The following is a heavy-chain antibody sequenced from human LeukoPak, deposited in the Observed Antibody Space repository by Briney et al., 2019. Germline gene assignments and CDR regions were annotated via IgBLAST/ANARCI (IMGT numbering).Heavy chain of an antibody. CDR2: ISYDGSVK. V-gene: IGHV3-30-3*01. Sequence: GRSLRLSCAASGFNFSSHAMYWARQAPDKGLEWVTFISYDGSVKSYADSVRGRFTISRDNSKNTLSLQMNSLRGEDTAVYYCAKDLGSGWYLANPFDYWGQGTLVTVSS. CDR3: AKDLGSGWYLANPFDY. J-gene: IGHJ4*02. CDR1: GFNFSSHA. D-gene: IGHD6-19*01.